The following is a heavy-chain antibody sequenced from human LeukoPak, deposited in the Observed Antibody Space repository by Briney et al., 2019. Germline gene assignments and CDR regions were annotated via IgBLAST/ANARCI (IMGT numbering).Heavy chain of an antibody. CDR1: GFTFSSYA. Sequence: GGSLRLSCAASGFTFSSYAMSWVRQAPGKGQEWVSAISGSGGSTYYADSVKGRFTISRDNSKNSLYLQMNSLRAEDTAVFYCAKGGRFLEWLTDYWGQGTLVTVSS. CDR2: ISGSGGST. V-gene: IGHV3-23*01. CDR3: AKGGRFLEWLTDY. D-gene: IGHD3-3*01. J-gene: IGHJ4*02.